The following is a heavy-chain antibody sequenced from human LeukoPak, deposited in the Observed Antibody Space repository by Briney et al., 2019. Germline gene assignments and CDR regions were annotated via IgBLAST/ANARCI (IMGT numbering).Heavy chain of an antibody. CDR3: ASPDLYSSGWYPNWYFDL. D-gene: IGHD6-19*01. CDR2: IYYSGST. Sequence: SETLSLTCTVSGGSISSSSYYWGWIRQPPGKGLEWIGSIYYSGSTYYNPSLKSRVTISVDTSKNQFSLKLSSVTAADTAVYYCASPDLYSSGWYPNWYFDLWGRGTLVTVSS. CDR1: GGSISSSSYY. V-gene: IGHV4-39*01. J-gene: IGHJ2*01.